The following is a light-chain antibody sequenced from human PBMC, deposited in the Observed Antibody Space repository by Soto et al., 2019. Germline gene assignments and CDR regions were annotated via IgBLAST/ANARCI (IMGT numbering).Light chain of an antibody. V-gene: IGKV3-11*01. CDR2: DAA. CDR3: QHRSSWPRS. Sequence: DIVLTQSPATLSLSPRDRATLSCRASQSVGTSLAWYKQQPGQAPRLLIHDAAYRASGIPERFRGSGSGTAFSLSISSLEPDDFAVYYCQHRSSWPRSFGRGTKV. CDR1: QSVGTS. J-gene: IGKJ1*01.